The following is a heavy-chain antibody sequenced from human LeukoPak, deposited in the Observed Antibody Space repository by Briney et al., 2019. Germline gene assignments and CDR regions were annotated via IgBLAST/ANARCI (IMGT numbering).Heavy chain of an antibody. CDR2: ISGSGGST. D-gene: IGHD5-18*01. CDR1: GFTFSFYG. CDR3: ARDLSGVAGYTYGRGIDY. Sequence: GGTVRLSCAGSGFTFSFYGMSWVRQAPGKGLEWVSGISGSGGSTYYADSVKGRFTISRDNAKTSLYLQMNSLRAEDTAVYYCARDLSGVAGYTYGRGIDYWGQGTLVTVSS. V-gene: IGHV3-23*01. J-gene: IGHJ4*02.